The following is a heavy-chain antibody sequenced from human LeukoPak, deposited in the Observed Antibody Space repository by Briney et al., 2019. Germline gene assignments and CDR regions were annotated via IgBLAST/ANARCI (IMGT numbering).Heavy chain of an antibody. CDR3: ARVVPGIAAAASYNWFDP. J-gene: IGHJ5*02. D-gene: IGHD6-13*01. Sequence: ASVTVSCKASGYTFTSYYMHWVRQAPGQGLEWMGIINPSGGSTSYAQKFQGRVTMTRDTSTSTVYMELSSLRSEDTAVYYCARVVPGIAAAASYNWFDPWGQGTLVTVSS. V-gene: IGHV1-46*01. CDR1: GYTFTSYY. CDR2: INPSGGST.